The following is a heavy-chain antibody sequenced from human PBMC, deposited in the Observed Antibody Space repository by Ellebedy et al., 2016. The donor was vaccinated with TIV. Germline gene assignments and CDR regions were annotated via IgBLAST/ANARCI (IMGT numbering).Heavy chain of an antibody. CDR3: ARGGYYDSNGYFRVDY. V-gene: IGHV3-30*03. D-gene: IGHD3-22*01. Sequence: GGSLRLSXAASGFTFSTYGMHWVRQAPGKGLEWVSVISYDGSNRYYADSVKGRFTISRDNSKNTLYLQMNSLRAEDTAVYYCARGGYYDSNGYFRVDYWGQGTLVTVSS. CDR2: ISYDGSNR. J-gene: IGHJ4*02. CDR1: GFTFSTYG.